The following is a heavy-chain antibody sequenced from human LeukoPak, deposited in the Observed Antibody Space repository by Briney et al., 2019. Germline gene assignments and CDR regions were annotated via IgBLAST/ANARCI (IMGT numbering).Heavy chain of an antibody. J-gene: IGHJ5*02. CDR1: GFTFSSYA. D-gene: IGHD3-3*01. CDR2: ISGSGGST. Sequence: GGSLRLSCAASGFTFSSYAMSWVRQAPGKGLEWVSAISGSGGSTYYADSVKGRFTISRDNSKNTPYLQMNSLRAEDTAVYYCAREQYYDFWRGQHHSNWFDPWGQGTLVTVSS. V-gene: IGHV3-23*01. CDR3: AREQYYDFWRGQHHSNWFDP.